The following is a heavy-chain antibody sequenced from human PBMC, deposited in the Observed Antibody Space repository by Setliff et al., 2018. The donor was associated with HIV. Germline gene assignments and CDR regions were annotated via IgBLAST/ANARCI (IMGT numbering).Heavy chain of an antibody. Sequence: LRLSCTASGFAFSNFWMHWVRQAPGKGLEWVGRIRSRADGATADYSGSVKGRFIISRDDSKNSLYLQMNSLNTEDTATYYGIFYYYGYPYWGQGTLVTVSS. CDR1: GFAFSNFW. CDR2: IRSRADGATA. D-gene: IGHD3-10*01. J-gene: IGHJ4*02. V-gene: IGHV3-15*01. CDR3: IFYYYGYPY.